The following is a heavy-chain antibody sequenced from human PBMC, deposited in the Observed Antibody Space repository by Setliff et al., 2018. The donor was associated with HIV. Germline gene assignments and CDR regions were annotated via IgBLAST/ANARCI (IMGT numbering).Heavy chain of an antibody. J-gene: IGHJ6*03. Sequence: ASVKVSCKASGYSFNDYGITWVRQAPGQGLEWMGWISPYHRNTNYAQVRDRVSMTRDTSISTVYMELSRLISDDTAVYYCVRDRTHQNWGSRGYYYMDVWGKGTTVTVSS. CDR2: ISPYHRNT. V-gene: IGHV1-18*01. CDR3: VRDRTHQNWGSRGYYYMDV. D-gene: IGHD7-27*01. CDR1: GYSFNDYG.